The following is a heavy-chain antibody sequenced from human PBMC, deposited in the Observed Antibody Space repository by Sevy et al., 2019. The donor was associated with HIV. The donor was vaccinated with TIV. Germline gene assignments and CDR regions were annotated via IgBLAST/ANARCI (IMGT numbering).Heavy chain of an antibody. D-gene: IGHD2-21*01. J-gene: IGHJ4*02. CDR1: GFTFSDYF. V-gene: IGHV3-7*01. CDR3: ARELWPGDY. Sequence: GGSLRLSCAASGFTFSDYFMGWVRRAPGRGLEWGANINQDGSQKNYVDSVKGRFTISRDNAKNSLYLQMNRLRVDDTAVYYCARELWPGDYWGQGTLVTVSS. CDR2: INQDGSQK.